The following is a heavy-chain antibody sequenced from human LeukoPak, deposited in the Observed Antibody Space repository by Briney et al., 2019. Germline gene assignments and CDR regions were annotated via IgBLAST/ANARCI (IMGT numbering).Heavy chain of an antibody. V-gene: IGHV3-66*01. J-gene: IGHJ6*02. Sequence: GGSLRLSCAASGFSVSNYYMHWVRQAPGKGLEWVSVIYRGGSIYYADSVKGRFIISRDNSNNTLKLHLNSLRAEDTAVYYCAREPPMGSYYYGMDVWGQGTTVTVSS. CDR3: AREPPMGSYYYGMDV. CDR1: GFSVSNYY. CDR2: IYRGGSI. D-gene: IGHD3-10*01.